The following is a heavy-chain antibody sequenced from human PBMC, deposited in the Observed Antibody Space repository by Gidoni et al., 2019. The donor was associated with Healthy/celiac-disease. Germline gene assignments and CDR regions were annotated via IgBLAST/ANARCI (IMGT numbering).Heavy chain of an antibody. CDR1: GFTFSSYA. J-gene: IGHJ6*02. D-gene: IGHD1-26*01. CDR3: AKGGERGATIRGNYYGMDV. V-gene: IGHV3-23*01. Sequence: EVQLLESGGGLVQPGGSLRLSCAASGFTFSSYAMSWVRQAPGKGLEWVSAISGSGGSTYYADSVKGRFTISRDNSKNTLYLQMNSLRAEDTAVYYCAKGGERGATIRGNYYGMDVWGQGTTVTVSS. CDR2: ISGSGGST.